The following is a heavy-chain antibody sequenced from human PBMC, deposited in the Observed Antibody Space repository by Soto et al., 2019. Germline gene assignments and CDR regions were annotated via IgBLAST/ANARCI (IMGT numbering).Heavy chain of an antibody. D-gene: IGHD2-15*01. CDR1: GFTFSSYA. V-gene: IGHV3-23*01. Sequence: GGSLRLSCAASGFTFSSYAMSWVRQAPGKGLEWVSAISGSGGSTYYADSVKGRLTISRDNSKNTLYLQMNSLRAEDTAVYYCAKDLYCSGGSCYLYAFDIWGQGTMVTVSS. CDR2: ISGSGGST. CDR3: AKDLYCSGGSCYLYAFDI. J-gene: IGHJ3*02.